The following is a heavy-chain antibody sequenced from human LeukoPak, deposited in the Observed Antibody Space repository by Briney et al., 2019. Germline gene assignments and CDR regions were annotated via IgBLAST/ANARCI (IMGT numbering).Heavy chain of an antibody. J-gene: IGHJ1*01. V-gene: IGHV3-23*01. Sequence: GGSLTLSCAASGFTFNYYAMSWLRPAPGKGREWVSAISGSGCDTFQPDSVKGRFTIYRDNSKNTLYLQMNSLRAEDTAVYYCAKDRWKLLPEYFQHWGQGTLVTVSS. D-gene: IGHD1-26*01. CDR3: AKDRWKLLPEYFQH. CDR1: GFTFNYYA. CDR2: ISGSGCDT.